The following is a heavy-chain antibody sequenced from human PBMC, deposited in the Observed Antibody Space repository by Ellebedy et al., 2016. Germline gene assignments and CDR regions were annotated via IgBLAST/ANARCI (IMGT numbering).Heavy chain of an antibody. J-gene: IGHJ4*02. CDR1: GFTFSSYA. CDR3: ARDSGELY. Sequence: GESLKISXAASGFTFSSYAMSWVRQAPGKGLEWVAVISYDGSNKYYADSVKGRFTISRDNSKNTLYLQMNSLRAEDTAVYYCARDSGELYWGQGTLVTVSS. D-gene: IGHD3-10*01. CDR2: ISYDGSNK. V-gene: IGHV3-30-3*01.